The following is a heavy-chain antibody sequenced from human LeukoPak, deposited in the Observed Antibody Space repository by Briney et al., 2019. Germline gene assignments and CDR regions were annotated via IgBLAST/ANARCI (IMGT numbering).Heavy chain of an antibody. CDR1: VSRFTIFG. D-gene: IGHD4-11*01. V-gene: IGHV1-18*04. CDR2: SSNYFGVT. CDR3: ARDSDYRGNGNGDWFDP. Sequence: SETLSVTSAVSRFTIFGVSWVRQAPGQGREWMGSSSNYFGVTHNANKFHDRVNMTIDTSPPTAYIELRSLRYDDPAIYYSARDSDYRGNGNGDWFDPWGQGTVVTVSS. J-gene: IGHJ5*02.